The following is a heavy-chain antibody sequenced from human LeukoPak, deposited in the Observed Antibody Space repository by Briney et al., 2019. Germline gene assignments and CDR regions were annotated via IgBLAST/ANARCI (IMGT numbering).Heavy chain of an antibody. J-gene: IGHJ4*02. CDR2: IYHSGST. CDR3: AREISGSADY. CDR1: GYSISSGYY. Sequence: KPSETLSLTCTVSGYSISSGYYWGLIRQPPGKGLEWIGSIYHSGSTYYNPSLKSRVTISVDTSKNQFSLKLSSVTAADTAVYYCAREISGSADYWGQGTLVTVSS. D-gene: IGHD1-26*01. V-gene: IGHV4-38-2*02.